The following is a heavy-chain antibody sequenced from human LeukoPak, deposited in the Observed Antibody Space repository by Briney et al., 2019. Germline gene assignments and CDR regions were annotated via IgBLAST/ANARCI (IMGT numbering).Heavy chain of an antibody. Sequence: GASVKVSCKASGYTFTSYDINWVRQATGQGLEWMGWMNPNSGNTGYAQKFQGRVTITADKSTSTAYMELSSLRSEDTAVYYCARVRSGYSSGWYPQYYFDYWGQGTLVTVSS. CDR2: MNPNSGNT. J-gene: IGHJ4*02. D-gene: IGHD6-19*01. CDR1: GYTFTSYD. CDR3: ARVRSGYSSGWYPQYYFDY. V-gene: IGHV1-8*03.